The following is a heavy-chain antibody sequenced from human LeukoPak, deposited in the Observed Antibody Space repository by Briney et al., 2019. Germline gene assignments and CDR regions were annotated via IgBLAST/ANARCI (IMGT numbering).Heavy chain of an antibody. V-gene: IGHV3-48*03. Sequence: GGSLRLSCAASGFTFSSFEMNWVRQAPGKGLEWVSYISSSGSIIYYADSVKGRFTISRDNAKNSLYLQMNSLRVEDTAVYYCARSAAAGTFPDYWGQGTLVTVSS. CDR3: ARSAAAGTFPDY. J-gene: IGHJ4*02. CDR2: ISSSGSII. D-gene: IGHD6-13*01. CDR1: GFTFSSFE.